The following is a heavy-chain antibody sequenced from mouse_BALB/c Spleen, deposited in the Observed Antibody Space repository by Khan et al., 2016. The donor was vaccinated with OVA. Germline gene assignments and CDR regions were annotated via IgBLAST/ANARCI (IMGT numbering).Heavy chain of an antibody. Sequence: QVQLQQSGPELVKPGASVKMSCKASGYTFTDYVITWVKQRTGQGLEWIGEIYPGIGHPYYNEKVKDRATLTADKSSNTAYMQLSSLTSEDSAVSFCARNHGSPWFAYWGQGTLVTVSA. CDR3: ARNHGSPWFAY. CDR1: GYTFTDYV. V-gene: IGHV1-81*01. CDR2: IYPGIGHP. D-gene: IGHD1-1*01. J-gene: IGHJ3*01.